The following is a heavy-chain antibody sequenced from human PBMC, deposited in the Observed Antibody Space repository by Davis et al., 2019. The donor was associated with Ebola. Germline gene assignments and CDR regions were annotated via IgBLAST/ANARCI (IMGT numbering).Heavy chain of an antibody. J-gene: IGHJ4*02. D-gene: IGHD6-13*01. CDR1: GFTFSSYE. CDR3: ARGVGYSSSAISYYFDY. CDR2: ISSSGSTI. V-gene: IGHV3-48*03. Sequence: GGSLRLSCAASGFTFSSYEMNWVRQAPGKGLEWVSYISSSGSTIYYADSVKGRFTISRDNAKNSLYLQMNSLRAEDTAVYYCARGVGYSSSAISYYFDYWGQGTLVTVSS.